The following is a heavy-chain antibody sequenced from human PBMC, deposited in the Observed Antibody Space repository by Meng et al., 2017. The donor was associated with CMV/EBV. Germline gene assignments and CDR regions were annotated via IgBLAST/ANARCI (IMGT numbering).Heavy chain of an antibody. V-gene: IGHV2-5*02. D-gene: IGHD6-6*01. J-gene: IGHJ5*02. CDR2: IYWDDDK. CDR3: AHSPSLQLVRHWFDP. Sequence: TLKESAPPLGKPPPAPTLTWTFPWFFLSNSGVGVGLIRQPPGKALEWLALIYWDDDKRYSPSLKSRLTITKDTSKNQVVLTMTNMDPVDTATYYCAHSPSLQLVRHWFDPWGQGTLVTVSS. CDR1: WFFLSNSGVG.